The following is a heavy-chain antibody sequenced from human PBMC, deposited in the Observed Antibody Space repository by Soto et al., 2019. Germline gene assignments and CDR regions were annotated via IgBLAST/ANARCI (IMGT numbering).Heavy chain of an antibody. CDR3: AKEVYGAARGAMDV. V-gene: IGHV3-23*01. J-gene: IGHJ6*02. Sequence: EVQLLESGGGLVQPGGSLRLSCAASGFTFSNNVMSWVRQAPGKGLEWVSGINDNGGDTYYADSVKSRCTISRDNSKNTLYLQMNSLRAEDTAVYYCAKEVYGAARGAMDVWGQGTTVTVSS. CDR1: GFTFSNNV. CDR2: INDNGGDT. D-gene: IGHD2-8*01.